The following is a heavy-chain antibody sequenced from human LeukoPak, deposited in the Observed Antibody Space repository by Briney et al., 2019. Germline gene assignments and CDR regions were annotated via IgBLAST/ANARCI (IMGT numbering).Heavy chain of an antibody. CDR1: GFTFSSYG. D-gene: IGHD3-3*01. J-gene: IGHJ4*02. Sequence: GGSLRLSCAASGFTFSSYGMHWVRQAPGKGLEWVAFIRYDGSNKYYADSVKGRFTISRDNSKNTLYLQMNSLRAEDTAVYYCAKDPHYDFWSGYYIGWGQGTLVTVSS. CDR3: AKDPHYDFWSGYYIG. CDR2: IRYDGSNK. V-gene: IGHV3-30*02.